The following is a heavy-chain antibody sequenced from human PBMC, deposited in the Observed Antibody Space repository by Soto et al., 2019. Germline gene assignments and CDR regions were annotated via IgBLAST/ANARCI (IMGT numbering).Heavy chain of an antibody. Sequence: GSLRLSCAASGFTFSSYAMSWVRQAPGKGLEWVSAISGSGGSTYYADSVKGRFTISRDNSKNTLYLQMNSLRAEDTAVYYCAKDRPFQLEIRPNYYYYYGMDVWGQGTTVTVSS. CDR3: AKDRPFQLEIRPNYYYYYGMDV. J-gene: IGHJ6*02. V-gene: IGHV3-23*01. CDR2: ISGSGGST. CDR1: GFTFSSYA. D-gene: IGHD1-7*01.